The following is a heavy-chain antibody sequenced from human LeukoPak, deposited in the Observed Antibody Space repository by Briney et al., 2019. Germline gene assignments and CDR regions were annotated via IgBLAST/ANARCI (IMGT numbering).Heavy chain of an antibody. Sequence: SGGSLRLSCAASGFTFSSYAMHWVRQAPGKGLEYVSAISSNGGSTYYANSVKGRFTISRDNAKNSLYLQMNSLRAEDTAVYYCATDYNKLELFPRWGQGTLVTVSS. CDR3: ATDYNKLELFPR. D-gene: IGHD1-7*01. J-gene: IGHJ4*02. CDR2: ISSNGGST. CDR1: GFTFSSYA. V-gene: IGHV3-64*01.